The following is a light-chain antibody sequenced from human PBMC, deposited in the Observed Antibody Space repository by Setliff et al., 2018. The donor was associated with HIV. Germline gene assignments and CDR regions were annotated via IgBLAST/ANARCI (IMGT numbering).Light chain of an antibody. CDR1: SSDVGRYNR. J-gene: IGLJ1*01. Sequence: QSVLTQPPSVSGSPGQSVTISCTGTSSDVGRYNRVSWYQQHPGKAPKLIIYEVRNRPSGVSNRFSGSKSGNTASLTISGLQAEDEADYYCSSYAITNTLPFGTGTKVTVL. V-gene: IGLV2-14*01. CDR3: SSYAITNTLP. CDR2: EVR.